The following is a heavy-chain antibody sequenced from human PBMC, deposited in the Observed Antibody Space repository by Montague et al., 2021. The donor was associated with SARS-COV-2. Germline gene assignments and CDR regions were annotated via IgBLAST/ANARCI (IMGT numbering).Heavy chain of an antibody. Sequence: SETLSLTCAVYGESSDGYFWSWIRLSPGKALEWIGEISYTGHTRYNPNPSLRGRVSISTASSKNQFSLNLTSVTAADTAVYYCARGRTRVGQLSYFDYWGQGILVTVSS. CDR1: GESSDGYF. CDR3: ARGRTRVGQLSYFDY. J-gene: IGHJ4*02. D-gene: IGHD2-2*01. CDR2: ISYTGHTRY. V-gene: IGHV4-34*01.